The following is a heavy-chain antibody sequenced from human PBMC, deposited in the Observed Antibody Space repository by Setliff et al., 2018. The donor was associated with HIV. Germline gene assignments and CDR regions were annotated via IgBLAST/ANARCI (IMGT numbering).Heavy chain of an antibody. CDR1: GYTFTSYG. CDR3: ARVPNWGRVDYYYYYMDV. J-gene: IGHJ6*03. D-gene: IGHD7-27*01. Sequence: SVKVSCKASGYTFTSYGISWVRQAPGQGLEWMGGIIPIFGTANYAQKFQGRVTITADESTSTAYMELSSLRSEDTAVYYCARVPNWGRVDYYYYYMDVWGKGTTVTVSS. V-gene: IGHV1-69*13. CDR2: IIPIFGTA.